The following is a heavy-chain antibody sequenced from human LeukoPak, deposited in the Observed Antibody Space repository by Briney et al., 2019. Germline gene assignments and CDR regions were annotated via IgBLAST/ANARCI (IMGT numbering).Heavy chain of an antibody. D-gene: IGHD1-26*01. J-gene: IGHJ4*02. Sequence: SETLSLTCTVSGGSISSYYWSWIRQPPGKGLEWIGYIYYSGSTNYNPSLKSRVTISVDTSKNQFSLKLSSVTAADTAVYYCARSSQRVGASYFDYWGQGTLVTVSS. CDR2: IYYSGST. CDR1: GGSISSYY. CDR3: ARSSQRVGASYFDY. V-gene: IGHV4-59*01.